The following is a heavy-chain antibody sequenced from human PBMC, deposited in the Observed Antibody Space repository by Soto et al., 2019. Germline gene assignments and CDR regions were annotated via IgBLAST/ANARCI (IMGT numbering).Heavy chain of an antibody. V-gene: IGHV4-34*01. Sequence: PSETLSLTCAVYGGSFSGYYWSWIRQPPGKGLEWIGEINHSGSTNYNPSLKSRVTISVDTSKNQFSQKLSSVTDADTAVYYCAREVTNWNYIRFDYWGQGTLVTVSS. J-gene: IGHJ4*02. D-gene: IGHD1-7*01. CDR3: AREVTNWNYIRFDY. CDR2: INHSGST. CDR1: GGSFSGYY.